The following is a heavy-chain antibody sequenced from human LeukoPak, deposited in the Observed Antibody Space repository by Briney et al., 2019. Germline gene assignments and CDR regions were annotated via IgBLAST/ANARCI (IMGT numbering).Heavy chain of an antibody. CDR3: ARAANYDFWSGYYHFDY. Sequence: SETLSLTCTVSGGSTSSYYWSWIRQPPGKGLEWIGYIYYSGSTNYNPSLKSRVTISVDTSKNQFSLKLSPVTAADTAVYYCARAANYDFWSGYYHFDYWGQGTLVTVSS. CDR2: IYYSGST. J-gene: IGHJ4*02. D-gene: IGHD3-3*01. V-gene: IGHV4-59*01. CDR1: GGSTSSYY.